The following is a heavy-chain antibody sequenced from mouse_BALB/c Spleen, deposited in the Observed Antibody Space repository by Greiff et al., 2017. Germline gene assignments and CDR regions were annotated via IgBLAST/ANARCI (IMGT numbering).Heavy chain of an antibody. V-gene: IGHV5-6-5*01. CDR2: ISSGGST. CDR3: AREERNYYGSSNYFDV. Sequence: EVKLVESGGGLVKPGGSLKLSCAASGFTFSSYAMSWVRQTPEKRLEWVASISSGGSTYYPDSVKGRFTISRDNARNILYLQMSSLRSEDTAMYYCAREERNYYGSSNYFDVWGAGTTVTVSS. J-gene: IGHJ1*01. D-gene: IGHD1-1*01. CDR1: GFTFSSYA.